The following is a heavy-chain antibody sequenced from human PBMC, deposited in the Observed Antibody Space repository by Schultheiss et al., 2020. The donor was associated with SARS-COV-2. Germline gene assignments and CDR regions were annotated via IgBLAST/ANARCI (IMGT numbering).Heavy chain of an antibody. J-gene: IGHJ4*02. Sequence: SETLSLTCTVSGGSISSGGYYWSWIRQHPGKGLEWIGYIYYSGSTNYNPSLKSRVTISVDTSKNQFSLKLSSVTAADTAVYYCARDSGSRKGRTLDYWGQGTLVTVSS. D-gene: IGHD1-26*01. CDR1: GGSISSGGYY. V-gene: IGHV4-31*03. CDR2: IYYSGST. CDR3: ARDSGSRKGRTLDY.